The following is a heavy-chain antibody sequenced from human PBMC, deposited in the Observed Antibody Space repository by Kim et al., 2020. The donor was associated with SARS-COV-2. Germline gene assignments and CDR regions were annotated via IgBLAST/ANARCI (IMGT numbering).Heavy chain of an antibody. J-gene: IGHJ4*02. CDR2: ISYDGSNK. CDR1: GFTFSSYA. Sequence: GGSLRLSCAASGFTFSSYAMHWVRQAPGKGLEWVAVISYDGSNKYYADSVKGRFTISRDNSKNTLYLQMNSLRAEDTAVYYCARDQEVGAVYYFDYWGQGTLVTVSS. CDR3: ARDQEVGAVYYFDY. D-gene: IGHD1-26*01. V-gene: IGHV3-30*04.